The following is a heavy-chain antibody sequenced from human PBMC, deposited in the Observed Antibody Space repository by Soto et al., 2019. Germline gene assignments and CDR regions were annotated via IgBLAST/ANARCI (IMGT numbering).Heavy chain of an antibody. J-gene: IGHJ6*02. V-gene: IGHV1-8*01. CDR1: GYTFTSYD. D-gene: IGHD4-4*01. Sequence: GASVKVSCKASGYTFTSYDINWVRQATGQGLEWMGWMNPNSGNTGYAQKFQGRVTMTRNTSISTAYMELNSLRAEDTAVYYCAKILRLAPVTTPYYYYYGMDVWGQGTTVTSP. CDR3: AKILRLAPVTTPYYYYYGMDV. CDR2: MNPNSGNT.